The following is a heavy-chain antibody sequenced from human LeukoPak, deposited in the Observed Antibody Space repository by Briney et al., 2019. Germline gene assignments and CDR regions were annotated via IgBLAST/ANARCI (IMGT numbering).Heavy chain of an antibody. CDR2: ISYDGSNK. D-gene: IGHD2-2*01. Sequence: GGSLRLSCAASGFTFSSYAMHWVRQAPGKGLEWVAVISYDGSNKYYADSVKGRFTISRDNSKNTLYLQMNSLRAEDTAVYYCARDIVVVPAADPTLPYYYYGMDVWGQGTTVTVSS. J-gene: IGHJ6*02. V-gene: IGHV3-30-3*01. CDR1: GFTFSSYA. CDR3: ARDIVVVPAADPTLPYYYYGMDV.